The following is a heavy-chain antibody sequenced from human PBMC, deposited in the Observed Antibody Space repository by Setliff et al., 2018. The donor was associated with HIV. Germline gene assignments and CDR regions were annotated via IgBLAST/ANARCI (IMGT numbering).Heavy chain of an antibody. CDR2: ISAYNGNT. Sequence: ASVKVSCKASGGTFNTHGISWVRQAPGQGVEWMGWISAYNGNTNYAQKLQGRVTMTTDTSTSTAYMELRSLRSDDTAVYYCARGYYNFWSGDYDSRFPNPIDAFDIWGQGTMVTVSS. CDR3: ARGYYNFWSGDYDSRFPNPIDAFDI. D-gene: IGHD3-3*01. J-gene: IGHJ3*02. CDR1: GGTFNTHG. V-gene: IGHV1-18*01.